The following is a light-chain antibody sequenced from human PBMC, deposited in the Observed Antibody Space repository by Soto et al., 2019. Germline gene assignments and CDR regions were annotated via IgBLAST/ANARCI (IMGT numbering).Light chain of an antibody. J-gene: IGKJ2*01. CDR2: GAS. CDR1: QSVSSSSY. V-gene: IGKV3-20*01. CDR3: RQYGSSPSYT. Sequence: EIVLTQSPGTQSLSPGERATLSCRASQSVSSSSYLAWYQQKPGQAPRLLIYGASSRATGIPDRFSGSGSATDFTLTISRLEPEDFAVYYCRQYGSSPSYTFGQGTKLEIK.